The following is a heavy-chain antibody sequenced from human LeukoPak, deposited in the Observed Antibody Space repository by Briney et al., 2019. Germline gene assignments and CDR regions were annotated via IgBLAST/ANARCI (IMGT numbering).Heavy chain of an antibody. Sequence: GESLKISCKGSGYSFTSYWIGWVRQMPGKGLEWMGIIYPGDSDTRYSPSFQGQVTISADKSISTAYLQWSSLKASDTAMYYCARLESVSSPGPRDIVVVPAAVPWGWFDPWGQGTLVTVSS. D-gene: IGHD2-2*01. CDR2: IYPGDSDT. J-gene: IGHJ5*02. V-gene: IGHV5-51*01. CDR1: GYSFTSYW. CDR3: ARLESVSSPGPRDIVVVPAAVPWGWFDP.